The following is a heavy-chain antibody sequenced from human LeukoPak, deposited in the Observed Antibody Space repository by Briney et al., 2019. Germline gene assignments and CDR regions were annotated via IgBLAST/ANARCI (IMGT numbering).Heavy chain of an antibody. CDR3: AHRHRIEYCSSTSCYRAYNWFDP. V-gene: IGHV2-5*01. CDR1: GFSLSTSGVG. CDR2: IYWYDDK. Sequence: SGPTLVNPTQTLTLTCTFSGFSLSTSGVGVGWIRQPPGKALEWLALIYWYDDKRYSPSLKSRLTITKDTSKNQVVLTMTNMDPVDTATYYCAHRHRIEYCSSTSCYRAYNWFDPWGQGTLVTVSS. D-gene: IGHD2-2*02. J-gene: IGHJ5*02.